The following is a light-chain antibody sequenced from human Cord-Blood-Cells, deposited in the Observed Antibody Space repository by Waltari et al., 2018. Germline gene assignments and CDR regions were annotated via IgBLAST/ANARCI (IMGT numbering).Light chain of an antibody. CDR3: QSYDSSLSGSV. CDR1: SSHIGAGYD. Sequence: QSVLTQPPSVSGPPGPRVTISCTGRSSHIGAGYDVHWYQQLPGTAPKLLIYGNSNRPSGVPDRFSGSKSGTSASLAITGLQAEDEADYYCQSYDSSLSGSVFGGGTKLTVL. CDR2: GNS. V-gene: IGLV1-40*01. J-gene: IGLJ3*02.